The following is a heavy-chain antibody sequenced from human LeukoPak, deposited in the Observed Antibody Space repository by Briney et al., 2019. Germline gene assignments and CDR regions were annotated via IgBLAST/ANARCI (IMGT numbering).Heavy chain of an antibody. V-gene: IGHV1-8*01. CDR1: GYTFTSYD. Sequence: ASVKVSCKASGYTFTSYDINWVRQATGQGLEWMGWMNPNSGNTGYAQKFQGRVTMTRNTSISTAYMELSSLRSEDTAVYYCARGDGHDNGMDVWRQGTTVTVSS. J-gene: IGHJ6*02. CDR3: ARGDGHDNGMDV. D-gene: IGHD6-6*01. CDR2: MNPNSGNT.